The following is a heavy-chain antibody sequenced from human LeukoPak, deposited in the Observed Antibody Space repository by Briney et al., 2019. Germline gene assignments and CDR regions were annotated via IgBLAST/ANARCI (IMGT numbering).Heavy chain of an antibody. Sequence: PGESLKISCKGSVYLFPLYCSVWVRQVRGKDLEWMGIIYSGDSDTRYSPSLPRHVTLSPDKYISTSHLLWCSLDAPHPPLYYCERGRGYRYGYIRFDPLGQGTLVTVSS. D-gene: IGHD5-18*01. V-gene: IGHV5-51*01. CDR1: VYLFPLYC. CDR3: ERGRGYRYGYIRFDP. CDR2: IYSGDSDT. J-gene: IGHJ5*02.